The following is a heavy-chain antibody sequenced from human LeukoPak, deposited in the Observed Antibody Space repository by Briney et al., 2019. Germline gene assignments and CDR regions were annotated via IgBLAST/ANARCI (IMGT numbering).Heavy chain of an antibody. CDR2: IYYSGST. D-gene: IGHD3-10*01. CDR3: ASSTMVRGSSFWFDP. J-gene: IGHJ5*02. Sequence: SETLSLTRTVSGGSISSYYWSWIRQPPGKGLEWIGYIYYSGSTNYNPSLKSRVTISVDTSKNQFSLKLSSVTAADTAVYYCASSTMVRGSSFWFDPWGQGTLVTVSS. CDR1: GGSISSYY. V-gene: IGHV4-59*01.